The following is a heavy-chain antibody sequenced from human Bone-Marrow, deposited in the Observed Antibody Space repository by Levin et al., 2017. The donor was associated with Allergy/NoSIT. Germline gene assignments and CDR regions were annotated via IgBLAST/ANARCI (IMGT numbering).Heavy chain of an antibody. D-gene: IGHD3-3*01. CDR1: GFTFSNFW. CDR3: AREGHYDFWSGSSYSYHDYGLDG. V-gene: IGHV3-7*01. Sequence: GGSLRLSCAASGFTFSNFWMSWVRQAPGKGLEWVANIKQDGSDTNYVDSVKGRFTISRDNAKKSLYLQMNSLRAEDTAVYYCAREGHYDFWSGSSYSYHDYGLDGWGQGTTVTVSS. CDR2: IKQDGSDT. J-gene: IGHJ6*02.